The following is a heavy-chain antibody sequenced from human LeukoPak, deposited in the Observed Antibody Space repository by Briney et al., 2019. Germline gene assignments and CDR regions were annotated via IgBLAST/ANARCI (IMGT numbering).Heavy chain of an antibody. CDR3: ILAAAGPAY. D-gene: IGHD6-13*01. CDR1: EFIFSNAW. CDR2: IQGKNEGGTT. V-gene: IGHV3-15*01. J-gene: IGHJ4*02. Sequence: GGSLRLSCTASEFIFSNAWMSWVRQAPGKGLEWVGRIQGKNEGGTTDYAAPVKGRFTISRDHSEDTLHLQMNSLKTEDTAVYYCILAAAGPAYWGQGALVTVSS.